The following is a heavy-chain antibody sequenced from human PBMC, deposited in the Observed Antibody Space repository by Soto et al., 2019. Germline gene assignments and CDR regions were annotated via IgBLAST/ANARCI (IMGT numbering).Heavy chain of an antibody. CDR1: GFTFSSSS. Sequence: SVKVSCKASGFTFSSSSVQWVRQARGQRLEWIGKIVVGSGNTNYAQKFQERVTITRDMSTSTAYMELSSLRSEDTAFYYCAAFDPGPMGFDPWGQGTLGTVSA. CDR2: IVVGSGNT. CDR3: AAFDPGPMGFDP. J-gene: IGHJ5*02. D-gene: IGHD3-9*01. V-gene: IGHV1-58*01.